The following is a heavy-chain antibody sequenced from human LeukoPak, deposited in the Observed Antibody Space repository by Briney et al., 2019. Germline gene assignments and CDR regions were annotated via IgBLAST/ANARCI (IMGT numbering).Heavy chain of an antibody. Sequence: SETLSPTCAVSGGSISSGGYSWSWIRQPPGKGLEWIGYIYHSGSTYYNPSLKSRVTISVDRSKNQFSLKLSSVTAADTAVYYCARGTYWRFDYWGQGTLVTVSS. CDR2: IYHSGST. J-gene: IGHJ4*02. CDR3: ARGTYWRFDY. D-gene: IGHD1-1*01. V-gene: IGHV4-30-2*01. CDR1: GGSISSGGYS.